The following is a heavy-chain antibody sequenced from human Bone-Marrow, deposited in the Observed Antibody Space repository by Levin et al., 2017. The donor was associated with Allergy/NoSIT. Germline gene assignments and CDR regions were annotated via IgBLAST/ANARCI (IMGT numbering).Heavy chain of an antibody. CDR2: INRDGSAT. J-gene: IGHJ4*02. CDR1: GFTFSAYW. CDR3: ARDEGPIIMVRGYDF. D-gene: IGHD3-10*01. Sequence: LSLTCAASGFTFSAYWMDWVRQAPGKGLVWVSRINRDGSATYYADSVKGRFTISRDNAKNTLYLHMNSLRAEDTAVYYCARDEGPIIMVRGYDFWGQGTLVTVSS. V-gene: IGHV3-74*01.